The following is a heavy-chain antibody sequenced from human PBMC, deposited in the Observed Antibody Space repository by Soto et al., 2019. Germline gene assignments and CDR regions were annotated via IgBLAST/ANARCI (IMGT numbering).Heavy chain of an antibody. V-gene: IGHV4-31*03. CDR1: GGSISSGGYH. J-gene: IGHJ4*02. D-gene: IGHD3-16*02. CDR3: ARDRNDYVWGSYRHYFDY. CDR2: IYYSGST. Sequence: TLSLTCTVSGGSISSGGYHWSWIRQHPGKGLEWIGYIYYSGSTYYNPSLKSRVTISVDTSKNQFSLKLSSVTAADTAVYYCARDRNDYVWGSYRHYFDYWGQGTLVTVSS.